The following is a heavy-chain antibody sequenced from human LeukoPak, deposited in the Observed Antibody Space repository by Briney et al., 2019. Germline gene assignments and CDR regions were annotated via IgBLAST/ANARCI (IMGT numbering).Heavy chain of an antibody. CDR2: IRSTS. Sequence: PSETLSLTCAVYGESFSGYFWNWIRQPPGKGLEWIGEIRSTSNHNPSLKSRVTMSVDTSKNQFSLKLSSVTAADTAVYYCARGERLGYCYDNHCYYKDPIDYWGQGTLVTASS. V-gene: IGHV4-34*01. CDR3: ARGERLGYCYDNHCYYKDPIDY. J-gene: IGHJ4*02. CDR1: GESFSGYF. D-gene: IGHD2-15*01.